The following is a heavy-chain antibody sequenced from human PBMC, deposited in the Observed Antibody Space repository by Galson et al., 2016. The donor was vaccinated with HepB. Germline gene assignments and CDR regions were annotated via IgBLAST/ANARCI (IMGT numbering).Heavy chain of an antibody. Sequence: SVKVSCKASGYTFTSHGVSWVRQAPGQGLEWMGWIRVFTGNTNYAQSFLGRITMTTDTSTTTAYMELRSLRSDDTAVYYCARTKFDMLTGRYRYFDPWGQGTLVTVSS. CDR2: IRVFTGNT. CDR3: ARTKFDMLTGRYRYFDP. V-gene: IGHV1-18*01. CDR1: GYTFTSHG. D-gene: IGHD3-9*01. J-gene: IGHJ5*02.